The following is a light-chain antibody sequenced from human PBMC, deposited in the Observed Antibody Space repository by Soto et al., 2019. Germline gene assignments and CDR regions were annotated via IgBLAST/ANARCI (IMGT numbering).Light chain of an antibody. J-gene: IGKJ1*01. CDR1: QSVSSN. V-gene: IGKV3-15*01. CDR2: GAS. Sequence: EIVMTQSPATLPVSPGERATLSCRASQSVSSNLAWYQQKPGQAPRLLIYGASTRATGIPARFSGSGSGTEFTLTINSLQSEDFAVYYCQQYNNWPPWTFGQGTKV. CDR3: QQYNNWPPWT.